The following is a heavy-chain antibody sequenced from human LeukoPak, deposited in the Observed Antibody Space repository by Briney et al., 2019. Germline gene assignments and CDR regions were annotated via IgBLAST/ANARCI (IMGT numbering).Heavy chain of an antibody. CDR3: ARDDRSSVEDY. Sequence: SGGSLRLSCAASGFTFSSYWMHWVRQAPGKGLVWVSRINSDGSSTSYADSVKGRFTISRDNSKNTLYLQMNSLRAEDTAVYYCARDDRSSVEDYWGQGTLVTVSS. V-gene: IGHV3-74*01. CDR1: GFTFSSYW. D-gene: IGHD6-6*01. J-gene: IGHJ4*02. CDR2: INSDGSST.